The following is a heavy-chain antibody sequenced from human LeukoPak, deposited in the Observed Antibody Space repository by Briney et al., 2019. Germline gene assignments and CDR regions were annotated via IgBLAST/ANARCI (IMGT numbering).Heavy chain of an antibody. CDR3: ANIFGGNSHRSDY. CDR2: IKTKTDGGTT. Sequence: GGSLRLSCAASGFTFSSAWMSWVRQAPGQGLEWLGRIKTKTDGGTTDYAAPVKGRFTTSRDDSKDTLYLQMNSLKSDDTAVYYCANIFGGNSHRSDYWGQGTLVTVSS. CDR1: GFTFSSAW. V-gene: IGHV3-15*01. D-gene: IGHD4-23*01. J-gene: IGHJ4*02.